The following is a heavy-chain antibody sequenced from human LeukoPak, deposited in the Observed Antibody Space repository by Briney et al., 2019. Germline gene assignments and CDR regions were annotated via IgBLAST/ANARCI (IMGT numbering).Heavy chain of an antibody. J-gene: IGHJ4*02. CDR2: IYYSGST. Sequence: KASETLSLTCTVSGGSISSSIYYWGWIRQPPGKGLEWIGSIYYSGSTYYNPSLRSRVTISVDTSKNQFSLKLSSVTAADTAVYYCARTKVGATRSVDYWGQGTLVTVSS. V-gene: IGHV4-39*01. D-gene: IGHD1-26*01. CDR3: ARTKVGATRSVDY. CDR1: GGSISSSIYY.